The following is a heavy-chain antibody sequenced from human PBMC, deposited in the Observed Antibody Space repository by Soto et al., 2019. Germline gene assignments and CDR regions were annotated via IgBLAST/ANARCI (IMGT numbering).Heavy chain of an antibody. CDR2: IYYSGST. D-gene: IGHD1-1*01. CDR1: GGSISSYY. Sequence: SETLSLTCTVSGGSISSYYWSWIRQPPGKGLEWIGYIYYSGSTNYNPSLKSRVTISVDTSKNQFSLKLSSVTAADTAVYYCARVKKEHFDYWGQGTLVTVSS. J-gene: IGHJ4*02. V-gene: IGHV4-59*01. CDR3: ARVKKEHFDY.